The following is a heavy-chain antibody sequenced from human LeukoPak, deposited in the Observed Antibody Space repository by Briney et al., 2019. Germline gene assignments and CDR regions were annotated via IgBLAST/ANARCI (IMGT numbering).Heavy chain of an antibody. Sequence: PGASLRLSCAASGFTFSSYAMSWVRQAPGKGLEWVSAISGSGGSTYYADSVKGRFTISRDNSKDTLYLQMNSLRAEDTAVYYCAKEPYDSSLYYFDYWGQGTLVTVSS. CDR3: AKEPYDSSLYYFDY. V-gene: IGHV3-23*01. CDR2: ISGSGGST. J-gene: IGHJ4*02. D-gene: IGHD3-22*01. CDR1: GFTFSSYA.